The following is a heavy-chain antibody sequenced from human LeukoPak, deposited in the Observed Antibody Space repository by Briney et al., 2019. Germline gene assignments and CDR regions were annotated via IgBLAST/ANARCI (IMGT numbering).Heavy chain of an antibody. CDR2: ISTTGSTI. V-gene: IGHV3-48*03. D-gene: IGHD4-17*01. CDR3: ARADPYGDSTPDY. J-gene: IGHJ4*02. Sequence: PGGSLGLSCAASGFTFSGHEMNWVRQAPGKGLEWLSYISTTGSTIYYADSVKGRFTISRDNAKNSLYLQMNSLRAEDTAVYYCARADPYGDSTPDYWGQGTPVTVSS. CDR1: GFTFSGHE.